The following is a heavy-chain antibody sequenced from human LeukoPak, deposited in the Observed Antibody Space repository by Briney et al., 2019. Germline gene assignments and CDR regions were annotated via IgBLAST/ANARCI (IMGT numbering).Heavy chain of an antibody. D-gene: IGHD5-18*01. J-gene: IGHJ4*02. Sequence: PSETLSLTCTVSGGSISSYYWSWIRQPPGKGLEWIGYIYYSGSTNYNPSLKSRVTISVDTSKNQFSLKLSSVTAADTAVYYCARSLTTATDSLGYWGQGTLVTVSS. V-gene: IGHV4-59*01. CDR3: ARSLTTATDSLGY. CDR2: IYYSGST. CDR1: GGSISSYY.